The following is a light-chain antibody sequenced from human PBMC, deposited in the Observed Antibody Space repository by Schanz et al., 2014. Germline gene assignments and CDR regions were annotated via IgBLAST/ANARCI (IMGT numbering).Light chain of an antibody. CDR2: DAS. CDR1: QSVSSNY. J-gene: IGKJ1*01. Sequence: IVLTQSPATLSLSPGERATLSCRASQSVSSNYLAWHQQKPGQAPRLLMYDASNRATGIPARFSGSGSGTDFTLTISRLEPEDFAVYYCQQYGNTPWTFGQGTKVEVK. V-gene: IGKV3-20*01. CDR3: QQYGNTPWT.